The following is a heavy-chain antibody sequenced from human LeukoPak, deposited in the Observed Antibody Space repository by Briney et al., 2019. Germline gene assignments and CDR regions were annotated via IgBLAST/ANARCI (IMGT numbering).Heavy chain of an antibody. V-gene: IGHV3-23*01. CDR1: GFTFRSFA. CDR3: AKQLLGPITVALFDC. J-gene: IGHJ4*02. Sequence: GGSLRLSCAASGFTFRSFAMSWVRQAPGKGLEWVSVIGGRDSSTYYADSVRARFTISRDNSNNTLYLHMNSLRAEDTAVYYCAKQLLGPITVALFDCWGQGPLVTVSS. CDR2: IGGRDSST. D-gene: IGHD6-19*01.